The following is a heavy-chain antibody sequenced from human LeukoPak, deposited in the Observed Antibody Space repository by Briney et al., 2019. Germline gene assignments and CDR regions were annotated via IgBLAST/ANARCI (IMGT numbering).Heavy chain of an antibody. D-gene: IGHD3-22*01. CDR3: ARGPPGRVYDSSKRGLFDP. V-gene: IGHV1-46*01. Sequence: ASVKVSCKASGYTFSSYYLHWVRQAPGQGLEWVGIINPSGGTTSYAQTFQGRLTMTRDTSTSTVFMELSSLRSEDTAVYYCARGPPGRVYDSSKRGLFDPWGQGTLVTVSS. CDR1: GYTFSSYY. J-gene: IGHJ5*02. CDR2: INPSGGTT.